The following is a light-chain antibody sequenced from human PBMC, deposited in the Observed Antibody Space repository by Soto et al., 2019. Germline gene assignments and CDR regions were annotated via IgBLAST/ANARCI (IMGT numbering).Light chain of an antibody. CDR2: AAS. Sequence: DIQMTQSPSSLSASVGDRVTITCRASQNIYNYLNWYQQKPGKAPKLLIYAASSLHSGVPSRFSGSGSGTDFTLTISSLHPEDFATYYCQQSYSTPWTFGQGTKVEIK. CDR1: QNIYNY. CDR3: QQSYSTPWT. V-gene: IGKV1-39*01. J-gene: IGKJ1*01.